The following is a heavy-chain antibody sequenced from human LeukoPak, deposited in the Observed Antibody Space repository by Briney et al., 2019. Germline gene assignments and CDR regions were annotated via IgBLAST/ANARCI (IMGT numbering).Heavy chain of an antibody. J-gene: IGHJ4*01. CDR2: IRYDGNDK. CDR3: VKRGATVRRTYFFDS. Sequence: GGSLRLSCVAPGFTFNAFGMHWVRQAPGKGLEWVAFIRYDGNDKYYSGSVEGRFTISRDNPKNTLYLQMNSLRVEDTSFYYCVKRGATVRRTYFFDSWGQEPWSPSPQ. CDR1: GFTFNAFG. V-gene: IGHV3-30*02. D-gene: IGHD1-26*01.